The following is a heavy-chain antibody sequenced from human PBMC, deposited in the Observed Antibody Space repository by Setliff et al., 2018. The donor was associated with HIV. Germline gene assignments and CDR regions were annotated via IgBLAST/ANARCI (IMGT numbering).Heavy chain of an antibody. CDR3: ARVRHRGYYYGSGSFDY. CDR2: IDIGGST. J-gene: IGHJ4*02. CDR1: GFTFSTYT. Sequence: PGGSLRLSCAASGFTFSTYTMNWVRQAPGKGLEWVSSIDIGGSTYYADSVKGRFTISRDSAKNSLYLQMNSLRAEDTAVYYCARVRHRGYYYGSGSFDYWGLGTLVTVSS. V-gene: IGHV3-21*01. D-gene: IGHD3-10*01.